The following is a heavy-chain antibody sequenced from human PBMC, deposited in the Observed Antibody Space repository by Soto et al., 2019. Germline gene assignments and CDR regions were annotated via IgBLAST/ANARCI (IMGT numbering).Heavy chain of an antibody. Sequence: SETLPLTCAVSGGSISSGGYSWSWIRQPPGKGLEWIGYIYHSGSTYYNPSLKSRVTISVDRSKNQFSLKLSSVTAADTAVYYCARGGGVTPAYFDYWGQGTLVTVSS. J-gene: IGHJ4*02. CDR3: ARGGGVTPAYFDY. CDR1: GGSISSGGYS. CDR2: IYHSGST. D-gene: IGHD4-4*01. V-gene: IGHV4-30-2*01.